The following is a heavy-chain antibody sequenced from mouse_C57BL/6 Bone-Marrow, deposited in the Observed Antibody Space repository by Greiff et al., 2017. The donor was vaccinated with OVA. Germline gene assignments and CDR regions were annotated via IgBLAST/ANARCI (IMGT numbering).Heavy chain of an antibody. CDR3: ARSEIVTPFAY. Sequence: VKLQQSGAELVRPGTSVKVSCKASGYAFTNYLIEWVQQWPGQGLEWIGVINPGSGGTKYNEKFKGKATLTADKYYSTSYMQLSSLTSKDSAVYFCARSEIVTPFAYWGQGTLVTVSA. D-gene: IGHD2-5*01. CDR1: GYAFTNYL. CDR2: INPGSGGT. V-gene: IGHV1-54*01. J-gene: IGHJ3*01.